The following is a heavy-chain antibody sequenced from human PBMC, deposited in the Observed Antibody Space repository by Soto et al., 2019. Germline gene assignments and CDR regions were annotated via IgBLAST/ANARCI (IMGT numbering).Heavy chain of an antibody. CDR3: ARMETFGSLNWFDP. CDR1: GYSFTNNG. Sequence: ASVKVSCKASGYSFTNNGVSWVLQATGQGLEWMGWMNPGSGDTGYAQKFQGRVTMTRDISIATAYMELSSLRSDDTAIYYCARMETFGSLNWFDPWGQGTLVTSPQ. V-gene: IGHV1-8*01. J-gene: IGHJ5*02. D-gene: IGHD3-16*01. CDR2: MNPGSGDT.